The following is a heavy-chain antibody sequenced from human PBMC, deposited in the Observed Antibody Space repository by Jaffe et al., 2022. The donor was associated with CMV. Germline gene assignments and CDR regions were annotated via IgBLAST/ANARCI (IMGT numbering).Heavy chain of an antibody. J-gene: IGHJ5*02. Sequence: QVQLQESGPGLVKPSETLSLTCTVSGGSISSYYWSWIRQPPGKGLEWIGYIYYSGSTNYNPSLKSRVTISVDTSKNQFSLKLSSVTAADTAVYYCARGPGDFWSGYYGKGSNWFDPWGQGTLVTVSS. CDR1: GGSISSYY. CDR2: IYYSGST. D-gene: IGHD3-3*01. CDR3: ARGPGDFWSGYYGKGSNWFDP. V-gene: IGHV4-59*01.